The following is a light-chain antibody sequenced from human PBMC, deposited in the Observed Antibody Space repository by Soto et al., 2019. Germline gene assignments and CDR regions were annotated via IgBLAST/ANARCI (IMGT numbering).Light chain of an antibody. CDR2: GAA. CDR3: QQYGSSST. J-gene: IGKJ1*01. V-gene: IGKV3-20*01. Sequence: EIVLTQSPATLSVSPGDRATLSCRASQSVSSYLAWYQQKPGQAPRLLIFGAASRATGIPDRFSGRGSGTDFTLTISRLEPEDFAVYYCQQYGSSSTFGQGTKVDIK. CDR1: QSVSSY.